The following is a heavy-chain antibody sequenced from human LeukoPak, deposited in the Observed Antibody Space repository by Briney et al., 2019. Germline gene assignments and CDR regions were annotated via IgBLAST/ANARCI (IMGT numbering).Heavy chain of an antibody. CDR2: ISSSSSYI. CDR3: ARDRTTVTTGPNWFDP. V-gene: IGHV3-21*01. J-gene: IGHJ5*02. CDR1: GFTFSSYS. Sequence: GGSLRLSCAASGFTFSSYSMNWVRQAPGKGLEWVSSISSSSSYIYYADSVKGRFTISRDNAKNSLYLQMNSLRAEDTAVYYCARDRTTVTTGPNWFDPWGQGTLVTVSS. D-gene: IGHD4-17*01.